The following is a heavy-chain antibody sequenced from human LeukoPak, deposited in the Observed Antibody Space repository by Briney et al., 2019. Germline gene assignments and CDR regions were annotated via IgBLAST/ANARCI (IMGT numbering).Heavy chain of an antibody. CDR2: FDPEDGET. CDR1: GYTLTELS. V-gene: IGHV1-24*01. D-gene: IGHD2-15*01. J-gene: IGHJ6*02. CDR3: ATVGYCSGGSCYGMDV. Sequence: GASVKVSCKVSGYTLTELSMHWVRQDPGKRLEGMGGFDPEDGETIYAQNFQGRVTITEDTSTDTAYMDVVTLIAEDTPVYYCATVGYCSGGSCYGMDVWGQGPTVTVSS.